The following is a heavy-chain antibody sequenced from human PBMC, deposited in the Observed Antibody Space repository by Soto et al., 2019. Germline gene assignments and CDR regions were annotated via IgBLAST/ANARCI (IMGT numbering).Heavy chain of an antibody. CDR3: ARHGITGTTHYYYGMDV. D-gene: IGHD1-7*01. J-gene: IGHJ6*02. Sequence: ESLKISCKGSGYTFTTFWIGWVRQLPGKGLEWMGIIYPGDSDTRYSPSFRGQVTMSADKSSTTVYLQWSSLKASDTAMYYCARHGITGTTHYYYGMDVWGQGTTVTVS. CDR2: IYPGDSDT. V-gene: IGHV5-51*01. CDR1: GYTFTTFW.